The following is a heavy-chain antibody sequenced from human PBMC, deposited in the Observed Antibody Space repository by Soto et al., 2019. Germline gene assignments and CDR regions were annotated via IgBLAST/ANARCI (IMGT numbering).Heavy chain of an antibody. Sequence: PSQTLSLTCAISGDSVSSNSAAWDWIRQSPSRGLEWLGRTYYRSKWYNDYAVSVKSRITINPDTSKNQFSLQLNSVTPEDTAVYYCARDPIAAAGREVNYGMDVWGQGTTVTVSS. D-gene: IGHD6-13*01. CDR1: GDSVSSNSAA. V-gene: IGHV6-1*01. J-gene: IGHJ6*02. CDR2: TYYRSKWYN. CDR3: ARDPIAAAGREVNYGMDV.